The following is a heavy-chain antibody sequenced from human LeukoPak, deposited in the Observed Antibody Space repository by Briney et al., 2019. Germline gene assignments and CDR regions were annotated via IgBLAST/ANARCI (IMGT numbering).Heavy chain of an antibody. Sequence: PSETLPLTCTVSGGSVSSGSYYWSWIRQPPGKGLEWIGYIYYSGSTNSNPSLKSRVTISVDTSKNQFSLKLSSVTAADTAVYYCARDRGYTVPYYYGMDVWGKGTTVTVSS. CDR1: GGSVSSGSYY. V-gene: IGHV4-61*01. CDR2: IYYSGST. CDR3: ARDRGYTVPYYYGMDV. J-gene: IGHJ6*04. D-gene: IGHD5-24*01.